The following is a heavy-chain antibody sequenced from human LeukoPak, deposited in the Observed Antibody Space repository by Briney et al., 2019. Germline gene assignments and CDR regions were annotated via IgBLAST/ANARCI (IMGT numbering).Heavy chain of an antibody. CDR3: ATIVGAREYFQH. J-gene: IGHJ1*01. D-gene: IGHD1-26*01. CDR1: GYTFTGKF. CDR2: INPNSGAT. V-gene: IGHV1-2*02. Sequence: ASVKVSCQAPGYTFTGKFLHWVRLAPGQGLEWVGWINPNSGATKYAEKFQGRVTLTRDTSTSTAYMELSRLKSDDTAVFYCATIVGAREYFQHWGQGTLVTVSS.